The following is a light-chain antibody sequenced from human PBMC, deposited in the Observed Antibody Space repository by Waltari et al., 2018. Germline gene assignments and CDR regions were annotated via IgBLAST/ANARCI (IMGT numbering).Light chain of an antibody. Sequence: IVLTQSPGTLSLSPGERATLSCRASQRFGTYLACYQQKPGQAPRLLIYGAYSRAAGIPDRFSGSGYGTDFSLTISRLEPEDFAVYFCQHHLRLPTTFGQGTKVEIK. CDR1: QRFGTY. CDR3: QHHLRLPTT. CDR2: GAY. J-gene: IGKJ1*01. V-gene: IGKV3-20*01.